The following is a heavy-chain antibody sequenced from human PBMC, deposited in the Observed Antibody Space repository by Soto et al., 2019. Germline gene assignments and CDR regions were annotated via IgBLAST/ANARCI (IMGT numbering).Heavy chain of an antibody. CDR3: ARSGGLVQHIVVVTAIQGGWFDP. CDR1: GGSISSSSYY. D-gene: IGHD2-21*02. CDR2: IYYSGST. J-gene: IGHJ5*02. V-gene: IGHV4-39*01. Sequence: SETLSLTCTVSGGSISSSSYYWGWIRQPPGKGLEWIGSIYYSGSTYYNPSLKSRVTISVGTSKNQFSLKLSSVTAADTAVYYCARSGGLVQHIVVVTAIQGGWFDPWGQGTLVTVSS.